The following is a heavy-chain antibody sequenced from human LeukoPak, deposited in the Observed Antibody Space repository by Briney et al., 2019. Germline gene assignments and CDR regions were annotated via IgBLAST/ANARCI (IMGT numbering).Heavy chain of an antibody. D-gene: IGHD4-11*01. Sequence: GGSLRLSCEASGFTFSHFGMHWVRQAPGKGLEWVAVIWSDATNQYYADSVKGRFTISRDNFKRTVSLEMNRLRAEDTAVYYCAQDAQRGFDYSSSLEHWGQGSLVIVSS. CDR3: AQDAQRGFDYSSSLEH. CDR1: GFTFSHFG. CDR2: IWSDATNQ. J-gene: IGHJ1*01. V-gene: IGHV3-33*06.